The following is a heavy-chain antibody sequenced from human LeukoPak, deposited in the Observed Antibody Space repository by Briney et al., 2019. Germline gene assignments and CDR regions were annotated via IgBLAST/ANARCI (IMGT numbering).Heavy chain of an antibody. CDR1: GGSISSTNYY. V-gene: IGHV4-39*07. CDR2: IYHSGST. Sequence: PSETLSLTCTVSGGSISSTNYYWGWIRQSPGKGLEWIGYIYHSGSTYYNPSLKSRVTISVDRSKNQFSLKLSSVTAADTAVYYCARGGATVPFDYWGQGTLVTVSS. D-gene: IGHD4-17*01. CDR3: ARGGATVPFDY. J-gene: IGHJ4*02.